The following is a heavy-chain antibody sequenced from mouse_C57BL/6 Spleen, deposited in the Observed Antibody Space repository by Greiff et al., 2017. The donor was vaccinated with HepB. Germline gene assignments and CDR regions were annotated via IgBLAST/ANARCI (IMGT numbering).Heavy chain of an antibody. CDR3: ARHGNSNTGYFDV. Sequence: EVQGVESGGDLVKPGGSLKLSCAASGFTFSSYGMSWVRQTPDKRLEWVATISSGGSYTYYPDSVKGRFTISRDKAKNTLYLQMSSLKSEDTAMYDCARHGNSNTGYFDVWGTGTTVTVSS. J-gene: IGHJ1*03. CDR2: ISSGGSYT. V-gene: IGHV5-6*01. CDR1: GFTFSSYG. D-gene: IGHD2-5*01.